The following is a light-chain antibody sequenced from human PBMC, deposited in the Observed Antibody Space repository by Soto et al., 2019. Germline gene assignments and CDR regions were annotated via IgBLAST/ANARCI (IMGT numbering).Light chain of an antibody. Sequence: EIVMTQSPATLSVSPGERATLSCRASQSVSSNLAWYQQKPGQAPRLLIYGASTRATGIPARFSGCGSGTEFTLTISSLQSEDFAVYYCQQYNNWPRTFGQGTKV. CDR3: QQYNNWPRT. CDR2: GAS. CDR1: QSVSSN. V-gene: IGKV3-15*01. J-gene: IGKJ1*01.